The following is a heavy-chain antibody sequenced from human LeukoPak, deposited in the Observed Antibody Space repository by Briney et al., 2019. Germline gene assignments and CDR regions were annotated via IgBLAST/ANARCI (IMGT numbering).Heavy chain of an antibody. CDR3: VRALAAQSLSYDY. Sequence: ASVKVSCKASGGTFSSYAISWVRQAPGQGLEWMGGIIPIFGTANYAQKFQGRVTITTDESTSTAYMELSSLRSEDTAVYYCVRALAAQSLSYDYWGQGTLVTVSS. D-gene: IGHD1-26*01. J-gene: IGHJ4*02. CDR1: GGTFSSYA. V-gene: IGHV1-69*05. CDR2: IIPIFGTA.